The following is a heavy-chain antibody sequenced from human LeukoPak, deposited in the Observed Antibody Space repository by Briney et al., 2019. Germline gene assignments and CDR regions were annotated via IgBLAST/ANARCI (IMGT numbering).Heavy chain of an antibody. CDR2: IVGRGDVT. Sequence: PGESLRLSCTASGFTFNSYTMSWVRQAPGRGMEWISAIVGRGDVTDHADSVKGRFTVSRDNSRNTLYLQMNSLRVEDTAVYYCAKSSGALPSPFDYWGQGTLVTVSS. CDR1: GFTFNSYT. D-gene: IGHD2-2*01. V-gene: IGHV3-23*01. CDR3: AKSSGALPSPFDY. J-gene: IGHJ4*02.